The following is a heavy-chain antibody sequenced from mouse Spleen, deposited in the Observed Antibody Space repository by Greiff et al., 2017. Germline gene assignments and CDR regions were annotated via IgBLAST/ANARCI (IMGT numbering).Heavy chain of an antibody. J-gene: IGHJ2*01. V-gene: IGHV1-18*01. CDR2: INPNNGGT. CDR3: ARRGLRWYYFDY. D-gene: IGHD2-4*01. CDR1: GYTFTDYN. Sequence: EVQLVESGPELVKPGASVKIPCKASGYTFTDYNMDWVKQSHGKSLEWIGDINPNNGGTIYNQKFKGKATLTVDKSSSTAYMELRSLTSEDTAVYYCARRGLRWYYFDYWGQGTTLTVSS.